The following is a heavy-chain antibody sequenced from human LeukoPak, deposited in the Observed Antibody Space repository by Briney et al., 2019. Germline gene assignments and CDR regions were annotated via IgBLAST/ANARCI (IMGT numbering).Heavy chain of an antibody. CDR1: GYSISSGYY. D-gene: IGHD3-22*01. J-gene: IGHJ4*02. V-gene: IGHV4-38-2*02. CDR2: IYHSGNT. Sequence: SETLSLTCSVSGYSISSGYYWGWIRQAPDKGLEWIGTIYHSGNTHFNPSLRSRVTISVDTPKNQFSLKMNSVTAADTAVYYCARLGGYYDSSGYPKVWGQGTLVTVSS. CDR3: ARLGGYYDSSGYPKV.